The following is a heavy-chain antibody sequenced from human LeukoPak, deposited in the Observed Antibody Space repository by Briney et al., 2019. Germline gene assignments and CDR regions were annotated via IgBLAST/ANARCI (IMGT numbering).Heavy chain of an antibody. CDR3: ASPPRRHSSGLNGAFDI. D-gene: IGHD3-22*01. V-gene: IGHV3-21*01. Sequence: PGGSLRLSCAASRFTFSSYSMNWVRQAPGKGLEWVSSISSSGSYIYYADSVKGRFTISRDNAKNSLYLQMNSLRAEDTAVYYCASPPRRHSSGLNGAFDIWGQGTMVTVSS. CDR2: ISSSGSYI. CDR1: RFTFSSYS. J-gene: IGHJ3*02.